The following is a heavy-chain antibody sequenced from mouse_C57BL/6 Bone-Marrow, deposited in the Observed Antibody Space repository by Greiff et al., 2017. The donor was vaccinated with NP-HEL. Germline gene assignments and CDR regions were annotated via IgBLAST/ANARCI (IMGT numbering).Heavy chain of an antibody. CDR3: ALAQARPMDY. CDR2: ISSGSSTI. D-gene: IGHD3-2*02. V-gene: IGHV5-17*01. J-gene: IGHJ4*01. CDR1: GFTFSDYG. Sequence: EVMLVESGGGLVKPGGSLKLSCAASGFTFSDYGMHWVRQAPEKGLEWVAYISSGSSTIYYADTVKGRFTISRDNAKNTLFLQMTSLRSEDTAMYYCALAQARPMDYWGQGTSVTVSS.